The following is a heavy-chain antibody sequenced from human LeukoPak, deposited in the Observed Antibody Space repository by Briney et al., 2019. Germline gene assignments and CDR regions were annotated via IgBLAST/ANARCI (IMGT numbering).Heavy chain of an antibody. J-gene: IGHJ5*02. Sequence: SETLSLTCTVSGASVWTYAWSCIREPPGEGLEWLGFISTDGNTNYNPSLKSRVTISVDTSKNQLSLKLNSMTAADTAVYFCARYLVNWFDPWGQGALVTVSS. CDR2: ISTDGNT. V-gene: IGHV4-59*02. CDR3: ARYLVNWFDP. D-gene: IGHD1-26*01. CDR1: GASVWTYA.